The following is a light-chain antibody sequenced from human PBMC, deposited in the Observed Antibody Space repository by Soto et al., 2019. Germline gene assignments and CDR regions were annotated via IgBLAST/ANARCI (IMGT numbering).Light chain of an antibody. V-gene: IGKV1-5*01. CDR3: QQYNSYPWT. Sequence: DIQMTQSPSTLSASVGDRVTITCRASQSISSWVAWYQQKPGKAPKLLSYEASSLESWVPSRFSGSGSWTECTRTISSLKPDAFATYYCQQYNSYPWTVGQGTKVDIK. CDR2: EAS. CDR1: QSISSW. J-gene: IGKJ1*01.